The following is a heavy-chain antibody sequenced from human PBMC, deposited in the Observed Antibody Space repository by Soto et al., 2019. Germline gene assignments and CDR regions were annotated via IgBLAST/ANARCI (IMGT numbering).Heavy chain of an antibody. CDR2: ISAYNGNT. Sequence: ASVKVSCKASGGNFSSYAIRWVRQAPGQGLEWMGWISAYNGNTNYAQKLQGRVTISRDNSKNTLYLQMNSLRAEDTAVYYCASEYSSSPLGYWGQGTLVTVSS. CDR3: ASEYSSSPLGY. J-gene: IGHJ4*02. V-gene: IGHV1-18*01. CDR1: GGNFSSYA. D-gene: IGHD6-6*01.